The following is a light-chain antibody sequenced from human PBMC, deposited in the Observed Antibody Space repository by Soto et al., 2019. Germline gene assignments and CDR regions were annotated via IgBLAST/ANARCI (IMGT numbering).Light chain of an antibody. CDR2: TTN. Sequence: QPALTQPHSASGTPGPRVTISCSGSSDNIGTSSVHWFQQLPGTAPNLLIPTTNQRPAALPDRLSDSKSGISAFLAISGLQSEDEADYYCAAWDDSLNGHVFGTGT. V-gene: IGLV1-44*01. CDR3: AAWDDSLNGHV. CDR1: SDNIGTSS. J-gene: IGLJ1*01.